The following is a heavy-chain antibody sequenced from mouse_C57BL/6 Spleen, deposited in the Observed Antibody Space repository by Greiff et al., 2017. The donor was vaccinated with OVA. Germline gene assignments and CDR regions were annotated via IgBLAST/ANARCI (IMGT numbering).Heavy chain of an antibody. D-gene: IGHD1-1*01. CDR3: ARPYYYGSSPWYFDV. V-gene: IGHV3-6*01. J-gene: IGHJ1*03. CDR1: GYSITSGYY. Sequence: VQLKESGPGLVKPSQSLSLTCSVTGYSITSGYYWNWIRQFPGNKLEWMGYISYDGSNNYNPSLKNRISIHRDTSKNKLFLKLNSVTTEDTATYYGARPYYYGSSPWYFDVWGTGTTVTVSS. CDR2: ISYDGSN.